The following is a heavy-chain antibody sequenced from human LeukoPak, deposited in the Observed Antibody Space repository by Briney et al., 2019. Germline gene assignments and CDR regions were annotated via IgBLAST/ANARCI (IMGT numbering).Heavy chain of an antibody. J-gene: IGHJ3*02. CDR2: IYTCGST. CDR1: GGSISSYY. D-gene: IGHD3-22*01. Sequence: KSSETLSLTCTVSGGSISSYYWSWIRQPAGKGLEWIGRIYTCGSTNYNPSLKSRVTMSVDTSKNQFSLKLSSVTAADTAVYYCARDTYYYDSSGYWPAFDIWGQGTMVTVSS. CDR3: ARDTYYYDSSGYWPAFDI. V-gene: IGHV4-4*07.